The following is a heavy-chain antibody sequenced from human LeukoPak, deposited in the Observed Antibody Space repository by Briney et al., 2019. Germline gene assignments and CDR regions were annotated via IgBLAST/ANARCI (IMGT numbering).Heavy chain of an antibody. CDR2: IYYSGST. V-gene: IGHV4-39*01. Sequence: KSSETLSLTCAVSGGSISRTTYYWGWIRQPPGKGLEWIGSIYYSGSTHYNQSLKSRVTISVDTSKNQFSLNLTSVTAADTAVYYCARHNEMANLNPFDYWGQGTLVTVSS. CDR3: ARHNEMANLNPFDY. CDR1: GGSISRTTYY. D-gene: IGHD5-24*01. J-gene: IGHJ4*02.